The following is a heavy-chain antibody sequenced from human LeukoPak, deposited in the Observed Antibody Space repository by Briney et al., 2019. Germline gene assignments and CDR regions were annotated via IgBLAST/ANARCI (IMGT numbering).Heavy chain of an antibody. V-gene: IGHV3-23*01. J-gene: IGHJ5*02. CDR2: ISGSGGST. CDR1: GLTFCSDG. D-gene: IGHD3-22*01. Sequence: PGGSLRLSCAASGLTFCSDGMSWVRQAPGQGLEWVSAISGSGGSTYYAASVKGRFTITRDNSKNPLYLQMNSLSAEDTAVYYCAKDQGVAVMLNWFDPWGQGTLVTVSS. CDR3: AKDQGVAVMLNWFDP.